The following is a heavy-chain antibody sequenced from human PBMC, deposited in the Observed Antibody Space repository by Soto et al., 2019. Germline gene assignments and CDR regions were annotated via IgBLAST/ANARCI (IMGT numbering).Heavy chain of an antibody. D-gene: IGHD6-19*01. CDR1: GFTFSSYA. CDR2: ISYDGSNK. V-gene: IGHV3-30-3*01. CDR3: ARDTRTLLAVADDAFDI. J-gene: IGHJ3*02. Sequence: GGSLRLSCAASGFTFSSYAMHWVRQAPGKGLEWVAVISYDGSNKYYADSVKGRFTISRDNSKNTLYLQMNSLRAEDTAVYYCARDTRTLLAVADDAFDIWGQGTMITVSS.